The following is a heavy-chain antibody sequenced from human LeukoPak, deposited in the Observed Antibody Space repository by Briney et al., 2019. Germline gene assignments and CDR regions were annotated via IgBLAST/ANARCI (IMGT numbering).Heavy chain of an antibody. CDR3: ARVAVGAEYFDY. D-gene: IGHD1-26*01. V-gene: IGHV1-2*06. Sequence: GASVKVSCKASGYTFTGYYMHWVRQAPGQGLEWMGRINPNSGGTNYAQKFQGRVTMTRDTSISTAYMELSRLRSDDTAVYYCARVAVGAEYFDYWGQGTLVTVSS. CDR1: GYTFTGYY. J-gene: IGHJ4*02. CDR2: INPNSGGT.